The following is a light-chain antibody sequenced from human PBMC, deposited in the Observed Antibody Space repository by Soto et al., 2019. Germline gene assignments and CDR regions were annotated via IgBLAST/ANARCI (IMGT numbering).Light chain of an antibody. CDR1: SSDVGSDNV. CDR3: CSHAGGDTYV. CDR2: EAF. J-gene: IGLJ1*01. V-gene: IGLV2-23*01. Sequence: QSALAQPASVSGSPGQSITISCTGTSSDVGSDNVVSWYQQYPGKAPQLMIYEAFEWPSEVSSRFSGSKSGNTASLTISGLQAEDEAEYHCCSHAGGDTYVFGTGTKVTVL.